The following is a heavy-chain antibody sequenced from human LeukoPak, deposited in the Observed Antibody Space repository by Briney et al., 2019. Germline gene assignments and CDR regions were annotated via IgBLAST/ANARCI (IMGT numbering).Heavy chain of an antibody. D-gene: IGHD3-16*01. Sequence: GGSLRLSCAASGFTFSSYWMSWVRQAPGKGLEWVANIKQDGSEKYYVDSVKGRFTISRDNAKNSLYLQMNSLRAEDTAVYYCARDVEGGPPVDCFDYWGQGTLVTVSS. CDR3: ARDVEGGPPVDCFDY. J-gene: IGHJ4*02. V-gene: IGHV3-7*01. CDR1: GFTFSSYW. CDR2: IKQDGSEK.